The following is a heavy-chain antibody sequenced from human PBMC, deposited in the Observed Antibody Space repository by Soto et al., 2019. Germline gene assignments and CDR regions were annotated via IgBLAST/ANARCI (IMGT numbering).Heavy chain of an antibody. D-gene: IGHD5-18*01. CDR1: GYSISSGYY. Sequence: SETRSPTCAVSGYSISSGYYWGWIRQPPGKGLEWIGSIYHSGSTYYNPSLKSRVTISVDTSKNQFSLKLSSVTAADTAVYYCARDRRGYSYGVDYWGQGTLVTVSS. CDR3: ARDRRGYSYGVDY. J-gene: IGHJ4*02. V-gene: IGHV4-38-2*02. CDR2: IYHSGST.